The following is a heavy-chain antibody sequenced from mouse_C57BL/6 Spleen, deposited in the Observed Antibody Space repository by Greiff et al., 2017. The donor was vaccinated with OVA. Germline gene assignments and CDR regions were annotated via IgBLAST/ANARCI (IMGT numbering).Heavy chain of an antibody. J-gene: IGHJ4*01. V-gene: IGHV1-22*01. CDR1: GYTFTDYN. Sequence: VQLKESGPELVKPGASVKMSCKASGYTFTDYNMHWVKQSHGKSLEWIGYINPNNGGTSYNQKFKGKATLTVNKSSSTAYMELRSLTSEDSAVYYCARENYYGSSYPYYYAMDYWGQGTSVTVSS. CDR2: INPNNGGT. CDR3: ARENYYGSSYPYYYAMDY. D-gene: IGHD1-1*01.